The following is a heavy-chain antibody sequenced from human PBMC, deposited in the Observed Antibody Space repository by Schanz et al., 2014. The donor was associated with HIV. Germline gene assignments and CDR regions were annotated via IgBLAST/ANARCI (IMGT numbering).Heavy chain of an antibody. D-gene: IGHD3-16*01. Sequence: EVQLVESGGVVVQPGGSLRLSCAASGFNFNNYAMTWVRQAPGKGLELISSVSDNGANVWYAASVKGRFTISRDNSKNLLFLQLDSLRTEDTGTYYCVRPGGPEREHWYFDPWGRGTHVSVSS. CDR1: GFNFNNYA. V-gene: IGHV3-64*07. CDR3: VRPGGPEREHWYFDP. J-gene: IGHJ2*01. CDR2: VSDNGANV.